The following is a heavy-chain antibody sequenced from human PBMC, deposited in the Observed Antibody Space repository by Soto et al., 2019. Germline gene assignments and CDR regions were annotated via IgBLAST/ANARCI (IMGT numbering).Heavy chain of an antibody. D-gene: IGHD5-18*01. CDR3: AKDFSYGSRGAFDI. CDR2: IKSDGSTK. V-gene: IGHV3-30*18. CDR1: GFTFSNSW. Sequence: GGSLRLSCAASGFTFSNSWMTWVRQAPGKGLEWVADIKSDGSTKYYADSVKGRFTISRDNSKNTLYLQMNSLRAEDTAVYYCAKDFSYGSRGAFDIWGQGTMVTVSS. J-gene: IGHJ3*02.